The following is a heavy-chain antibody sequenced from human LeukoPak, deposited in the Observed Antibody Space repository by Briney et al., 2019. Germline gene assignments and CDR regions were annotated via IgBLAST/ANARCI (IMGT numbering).Heavy chain of an antibody. D-gene: IGHD3-10*01. V-gene: IGHV1-18*01. CDR2: ISAYNGNT. Sequence: ASVKVPCKASGYTFTSYGISWVRQAPGQGLEWMGWISAYNGNTNYAQKLQGRVTMTTDTSTSTAYMELRSLRSDDTAVYYCASGRRGGSGSYYLLQHWGQGTLVTVSS. CDR3: ASGRRGGSGSYYLLQH. CDR1: GYTFTSYG. J-gene: IGHJ1*01.